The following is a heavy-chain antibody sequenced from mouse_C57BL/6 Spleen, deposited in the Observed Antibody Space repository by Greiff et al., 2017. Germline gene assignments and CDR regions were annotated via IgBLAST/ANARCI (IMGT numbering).Heavy chain of an antibody. Sequence: VQLVESGPELVKPGASVKISCKASGYAFSSSWMNWVKQRPGKGLEWIGRIYPGDGDTNYNGKFKGKATLTADKSSSTAYMQLSSLTSEDSAVYFCARREDDGYLFAYWGQGTLVTVSA. CDR3: ARREDDGYLFAY. D-gene: IGHD2-3*01. J-gene: IGHJ3*01. CDR2: IYPGDGDT. CDR1: GYAFSSSW. V-gene: IGHV1-82*01.